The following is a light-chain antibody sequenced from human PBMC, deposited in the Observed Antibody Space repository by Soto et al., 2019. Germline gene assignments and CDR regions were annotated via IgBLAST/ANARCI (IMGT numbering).Light chain of an antibody. CDR1: QSVSSSY. CDR3: QQYGSSLLYT. CDR2: GAS. J-gene: IGKJ2*01. V-gene: IGKV3-20*01. Sequence: EIVLTQSPGTLSLSPGERATLSCRASQSVSSSYLAWYQQKPGQAPRLIIYGASSRATGIPDRFSGSGSGTDFTLTISSLEPEDFAVYYCQQYGSSLLYTFGQGTKLEIK.